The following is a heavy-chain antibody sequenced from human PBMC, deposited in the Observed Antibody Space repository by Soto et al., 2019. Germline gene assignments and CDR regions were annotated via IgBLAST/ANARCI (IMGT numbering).Heavy chain of an antibody. V-gene: IGHV3-74*01. CDR1: GFTFSSYW. Sequence: GESLKISCAASGFTFSSYWMHWVRQAPGKGLVWVSRINSDGSSTSYADSVKGRFTISRDNAKNTLYLQMNSLRAEDTAVYYCAKLHSSSWYYFDYWGQGTLVTVSS. CDR3: AKLHSSSWYYFDY. J-gene: IGHJ4*02. CDR2: INSDGSST. D-gene: IGHD6-13*01.